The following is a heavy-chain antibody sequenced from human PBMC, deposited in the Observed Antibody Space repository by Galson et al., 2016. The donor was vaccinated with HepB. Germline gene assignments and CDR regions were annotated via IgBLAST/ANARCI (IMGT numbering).Heavy chain of an antibody. CDR3: ARKAAAVEFDI. Sequence: SETLSLTCTVSGGSISSYFWSWIRQPPGKGLEWIGYIDYSGSTNYNPSLKSRLTLSVDTSKNQFSLKLTSVTASDTAFYYCARKAAAVEFDIWGQGTMVTVSS. CDR1: GGSISSYF. V-gene: IGHV4-59*08. J-gene: IGHJ3*02. D-gene: IGHD6-25*01. CDR2: IDYSGST.